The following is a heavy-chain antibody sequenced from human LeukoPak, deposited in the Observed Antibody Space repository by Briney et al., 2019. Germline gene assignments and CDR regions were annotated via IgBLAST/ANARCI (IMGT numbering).Heavy chain of an antibody. CDR3: AKTCSTSWLLDY. V-gene: IGHV3-30*18. Sequence: GGSLRLSCAASGFTFSNYGMHWVRQAPGKGLEWVAVISYDGSNKYYADSVKGRFTISRDNSKNTLYLQMDSLRAEDTAVYYCAKTCSTSWLLDYWGQGTLVTVSS. CDR1: GFTFSNYG. CDR2: ISYDGSNK. J-gene: IGHJ4*02. D-gene: IGHD2-2*01.